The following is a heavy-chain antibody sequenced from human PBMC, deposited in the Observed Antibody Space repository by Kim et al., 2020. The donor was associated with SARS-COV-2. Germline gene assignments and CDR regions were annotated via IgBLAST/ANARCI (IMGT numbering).Heavy chain of an antibody. Sequence: TYYADSVKGRFTISRDNSKNTLYLQMNSLRAEDTAVYYCAKVGWGLHLDYWGQGTLVTVSS. CDR2: T. CDR3: AKVGWGLHLDY. J-gene: IGHJ4*02. V-gene: IGHV3-23*01. D-gene: IGHD1-26*01.